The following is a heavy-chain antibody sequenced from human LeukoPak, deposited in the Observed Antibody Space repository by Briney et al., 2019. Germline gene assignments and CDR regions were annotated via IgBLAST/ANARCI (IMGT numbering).Heavy chain of an antibody. J-gene: IGHJ6*03. CDR2: IYYSGNT. V-gene: IGHV4-59*01. CDR3: ARTTMVRGTYYMDV. Sequence: SETLSLTCTVSVGSISSYSWSWIRQPPGKGLEWIGYIYYSGNTNYNPSLKSRVTISVDTSKNQFSLKLSSVTAADTAVYYCARTTMVRGTYYMDVWGKGTTVTISS. CDR1: VGSISSYS. D-gene: IGHD3-10*01.